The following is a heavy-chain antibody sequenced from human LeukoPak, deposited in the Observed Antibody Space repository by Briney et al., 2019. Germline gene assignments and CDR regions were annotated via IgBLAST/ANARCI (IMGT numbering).Heavy chain of an antibody. CDR2: IYTSGST. CDR3: ARPQAVAGIFAFDI. V-gene: IGHV4-4*07. CDR1: GGTISSYY. J-gene: IGHJ3*02. D-gene: IGHD6-19*01. Sequence: SETLSLTCTVSGGTISSYYWSRIRQPAGKGLEYIGRIYTSGSTNYNPSLKSRVTMSVDTSKNQFSLKLSSVTAADTAVYYCARPQAVAGIFAFDIWGQGTMVTVSS.